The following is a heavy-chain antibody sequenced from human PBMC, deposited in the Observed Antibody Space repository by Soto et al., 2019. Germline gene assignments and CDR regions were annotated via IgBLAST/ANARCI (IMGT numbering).Heavy chain of an antibody. V-gene: IGHV3-72*01. CDR3: ARRALSHAFVDY. CDR1: GFTFSDHY. J-gene: IGHJ4*02. D-gene: IGHD3-10*01. CDR2: TRNKANSYTT. Sequence: GGSLRLSCAASGFTFSDHYMDWVRQAPGKGLEWVGRTRNKANSYTTEYAASVKGRFTISRDDSKNSLYLQMNSLRAEDTAVYFCARRALSHAFVDYWGQGALVTVSS.